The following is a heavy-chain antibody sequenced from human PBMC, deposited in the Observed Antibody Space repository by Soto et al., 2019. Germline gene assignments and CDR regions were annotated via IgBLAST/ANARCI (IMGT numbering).Heavy chain of an antibody. CDR3: ARLVYDSRLNYLYFDH. Sequence: SETLSLTCDVSGVSISSGNWWSWVRQPPGKGLEWIAEVYNDGSANYHPSLESRATISVDRSKNQFSLRLSSVTAADTGKYYCARLVYDSRLNYLYFDHWGQGTLVTV. D-gene: IGHD3-22*01. CDR2: VYNDGSA. CDR1: GVSISSGNW. J-gene: IGHJ4*02. V-gene: IGHV4-4*02.